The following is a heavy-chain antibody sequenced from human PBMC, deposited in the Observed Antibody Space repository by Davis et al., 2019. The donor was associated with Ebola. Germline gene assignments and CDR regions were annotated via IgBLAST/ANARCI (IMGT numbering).Heavy chain of an antibody. J-gene: IGHJ6*02. CDR2: ISSSGSTI. V-gene: IGHV3-11*01. Sequence: PGGSLRLSCAASGFTFSDYYMSWIRQAPGKGLEWVSYISSSGSTIYYADSVKGRFTISRDNAKNSLYLQMNSLRAEDTAVYYCARARYYYGSGSYYKGGYGMDVWGQGTTVTVSS. CDR3: ARARYYYGSGSYYKGGYGMDV. CDR1: GFTFSDYY. D-gene: IGHD3-10*01.